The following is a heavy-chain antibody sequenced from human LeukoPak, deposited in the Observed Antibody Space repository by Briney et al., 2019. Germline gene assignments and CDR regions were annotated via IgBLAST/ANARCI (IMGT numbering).Heavy chain of an antibody. Sequence: GGSLRLSCAASGFTFSNYAMTWVRQSPGKGLEWVSAIKGSGAGTYYADSVKGRFTISRDNSKNTLYLQMNSLRAEDTAVYYCAKDKNIVVVPAAMGTFDYWGQGTLVTVSS. CDR1: GFTFSNYA. V-gene: IGHV3-23*01. CDR2: IKGSGAGT. D-gene: IGHD2-2*01. J-gene: IGHJ4*02. CDR3: AKDKNIVVVPAAMGTFDY.